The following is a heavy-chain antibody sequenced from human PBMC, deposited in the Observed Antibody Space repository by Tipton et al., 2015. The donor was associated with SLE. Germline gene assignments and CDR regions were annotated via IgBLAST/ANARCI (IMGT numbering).Heavy chain of an antibody. CDR2: IYHSGST. CDR3: ARGQTAGYCSSTSCWGAFDI. J-gene: IGHJ3*02. V-gene: IGHV4-59*12. D-gene: IGHD2-2*01. Sequence: TLSLTCTVSGGSISSYYWSWIRQPPGKGLEWIGYIYHSGSTYYNPSLKSRVTISVDTSKNQFSLKLSSVTAADTAVYYCARGQTAGYCSSTSCWGAFDIWGQGTMVTVSS. CDR1: GGSISSYY.